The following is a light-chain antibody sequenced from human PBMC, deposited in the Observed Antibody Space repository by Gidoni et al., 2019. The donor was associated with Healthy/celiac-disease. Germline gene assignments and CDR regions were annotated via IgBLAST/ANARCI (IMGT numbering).Light chain of an antibody. V-gene: IGKV2-40*01. J-gene: IGKJ1*01. Sequence: SGVPDRFSGSGSGTDFTLKISRVEAEDVGVYYCMQRIEFPSGTFGPGTKVEIK. CDR3: MQRIEFPSGT.